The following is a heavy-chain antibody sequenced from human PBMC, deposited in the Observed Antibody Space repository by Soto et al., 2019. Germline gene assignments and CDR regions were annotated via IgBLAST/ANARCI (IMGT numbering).Heavy chain of an antibody. D-gene: IGHD3-10*01. CDR3: ARRITMVGGVRSGRPCFAP. J-gene: IGHJ5*02. V-gene: IGHV4-39*01. CDR2: IYYSGST. Sequence: SETLSLTCTVSGGSISSSSYYWGWIRQPPGKGLEWIGSIYYSGSTYYNPSLKSRVTISVDTSKNQFSLKLSSVTAADTAVYYCARRITMVGGVRSGRPCFAPWGKGTLVTVSP. CDR1: GGSISSSSYY.